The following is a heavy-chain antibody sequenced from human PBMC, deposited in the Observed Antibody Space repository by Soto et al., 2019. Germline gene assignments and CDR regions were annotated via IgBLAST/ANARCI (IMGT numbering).Heavy chain of an antibody. CDR3: ARTAAAGKYYYGMDV. D-gene: IGHD6-13*01. J-gene: IGHJ6*02. CDR2: IYPGDSDT. CDR1: GYSFTSYW. Sequence: EVQLVQSGAEVKKPGESLKISCKGSGYSFTSYWIGWVRQMPGKGLESMGIIYPGDSDTRYSPSFQGQVTISADESISTAYLQWSSLKASDTAMYYCARTAAAGKYYYGMDVWGQGTTVTVSS. V-gene: IGHV5-51*01.